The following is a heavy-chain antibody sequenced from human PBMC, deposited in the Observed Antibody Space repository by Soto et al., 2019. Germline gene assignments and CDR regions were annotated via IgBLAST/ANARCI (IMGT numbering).Heavy chain of an antibody. D-gene: IGHD6-19*01. V-gene: IGHV4-39*02. CDR1: GGSIDSLYH. J-gene: IGHJ4*02. CDR2: IDDDGKV. Sequence: SETLSLTCTVSGGSIDSLYHWGWIRQPPGKGLEWIGSIDDDGKVYYNPSLTGRVTLFVDTSKNRVSLNLNSVTATDTAVYYCALPPPIEVAGPDFWGQGILVTVYS. CDR3: ALPPPIEVAGPDF.